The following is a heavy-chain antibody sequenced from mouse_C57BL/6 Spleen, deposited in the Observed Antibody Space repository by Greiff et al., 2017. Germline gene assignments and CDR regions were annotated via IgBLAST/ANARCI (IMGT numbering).Heavy chain of an antibody. D-gene: IGHD2-4*01. Sequence: EVKVVESGGGLVKPGGSLKLSCAASGFTFSSYTMSWVRQTPEKRLEWVATISGGGGNTYYPDSVKGRFTISRDNAKNTLYLQMSSLRSEDTALYYCERQEIYYDYSFAYWGQGALVTVSA. CDR3: ERQEIYYDYSFAY. CDR1: GFTFSSYT. CDR2: ISGGGGNT. J-gene: IGHJ3*01. V-gene: IGHV5-9*01.